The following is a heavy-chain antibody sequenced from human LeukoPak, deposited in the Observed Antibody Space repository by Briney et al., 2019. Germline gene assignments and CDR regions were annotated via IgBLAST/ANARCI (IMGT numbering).Heavy chain of an antibody. Sequence: SETLSLTCTVSGGSTRRNSWSWIRQPAGKGLEWIGRIYSSGTTSYNPSLKSRVTMSLDTSKNQFSLNILKGIASDTAVYYCFREVGATVGVSDYWGQGTLVTVSS. D-gene: IGHD1-26*01. CDR3: FREVGATVGVSDY. J-gene: IGHJ4*02. CDR1: GGSTRRNS. CDR2: IYSSGTT. V-gene: IGHV4-4*07.